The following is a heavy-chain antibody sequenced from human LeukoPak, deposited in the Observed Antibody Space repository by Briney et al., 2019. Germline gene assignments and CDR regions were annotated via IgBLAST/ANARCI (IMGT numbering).Heavy chain of an antibody. V-gene: IGHV3-53*01. D-gene: IGHD3-9*01. CDR1: GFTVSSNY. CDR2: IYSGGST. CDR3: ARGGYDILTGYFRPYY. Sequence: GGSLRLSCAASGFTVSSNYMSWVRQAPGKGLEWVSLIYSGGSTYYADSVKGRFTISRDNSKNTLYLQMNSLRAEDTAVYYCARGGYDILTGYFRPYYWGQGTLVTVSS. J-gene: IGHJ4*02.